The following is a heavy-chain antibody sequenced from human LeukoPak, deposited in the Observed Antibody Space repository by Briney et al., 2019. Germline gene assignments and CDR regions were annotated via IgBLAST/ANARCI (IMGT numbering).Heavy chain of an antibody. Sequence: SQTLSLTCTVSGGSISSGANYWSWIRQPPGRGLEWIGYISHSESAYYSPSLESRITISVDRSKNQFSLKLSSVTAADTAVYYCARDRSPLTEPPQWPFDYWGQGTLVTVSS. CDR1: GGSISSGANY. J-gene: IGHJ4*02. V-gene: IGHV4-30-2*01. CDR2: ISHSESA. CDR3: ARDRSPLTEPPQWPFDY. D-gene: IGHD6-19*01.